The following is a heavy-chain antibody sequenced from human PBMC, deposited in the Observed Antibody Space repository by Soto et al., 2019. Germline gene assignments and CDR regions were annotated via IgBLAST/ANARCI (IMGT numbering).Heavy chain of an antibody. J-gene: IGHJ6*02. CDR3: ARGDYDFWSGYVHYCMDV. V-gene: IGHV1-69*06. D-gene: IGHD3-3*01. CDR1: GGTFSSYA. Sequence: QVQLVQSGAEVKKPGSSVKVSCKASGGTFSSYAISWVRQAPGQGLEWMGGIIPIFGTANYAQKFQGRVTITADKSTSTAYMELSSLRSEDTAVYYCARGDYDFWSGYVHYCMDVWGQGTTVTVSS. CDR2: IIPIFGTA.